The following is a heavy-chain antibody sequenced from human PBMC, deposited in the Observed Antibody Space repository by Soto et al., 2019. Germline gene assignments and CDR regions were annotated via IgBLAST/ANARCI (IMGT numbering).Heavy chain of an antibody. CDR1: GYTFSNYG. CDR2: ISLYSDGT. V-gene: IGHV1-18*01. D-gene: IGHD2-2*01. CDR3: PRVVPRAEAWFGP. Sequence: VASVKVSCRTSGYTFSNYGITWVRQAPGQPLEWLGWISLYSDGTNYAQKFQGRVSMTTDTSTTTAHMEQRSLTSDDTAVYYCPRVVPRAEAWFGPCGQGTLVTVAS. J-gene: IGHJ5*02.